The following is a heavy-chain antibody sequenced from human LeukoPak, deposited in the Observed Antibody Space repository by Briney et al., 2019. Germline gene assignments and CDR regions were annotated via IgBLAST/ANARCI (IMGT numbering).Heavy chain of an antibody. D-gene: IGHD6-13*01. CDR1: GGSFSGYY. J-gene: IGHJ4*02. CDR3: ARVKRAAAGTSVWFDY. Sequence: PSETLSLTCAVYGGSFSGYYWSWIRQPPGKGLEWIGEINHSGSTNYNPSLKSRVTISVDTSKNQFSLKLSSVTAADTAVYYCARVKRAAAGTSVWFDYWGQGTLVTVSS. CDR2: INHSGST. V-gene: IGHV4-34*01.